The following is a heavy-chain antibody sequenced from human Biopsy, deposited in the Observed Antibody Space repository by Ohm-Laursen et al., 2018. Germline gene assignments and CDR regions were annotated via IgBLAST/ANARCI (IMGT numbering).Heavy chain of an antibody. CDR3: ARNTGWYGDLYYFDY. V-gene: IGHV1-46*01. J-gene: IGHJ4*02. D-gene: IGHD6-19*01. Sequence: ASEKVSRKASGYSFTSYYMHWVRQAPGQGLEWMGMINPSGSTTSYPQIFQGRVTMTRDTSKSTVYMELSSLRSADTAVYFCARNTGWYGDLYYFDYWGQGTLVTVSS. CDR1: GYSFTSYY. CDR2: INPSGSTT.